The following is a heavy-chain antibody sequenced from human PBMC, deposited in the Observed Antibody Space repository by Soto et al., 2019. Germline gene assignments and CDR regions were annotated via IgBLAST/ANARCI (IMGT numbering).Heavy chain of an antibody. CDR2: IYYSGRS. CDR1: GGSISSSSYY. V-gene: IGHV4-30-4*08. D-gene: IGHD3-16*01. Sequence: SETLSLTCTVSGGSISSSSYYWGWIRQPPGKGLEWIGYIYYSGRSYYKPSLKSRVTMSVDTSKNQFSLTLTSVTAADTAVYYCARGGGFDSWGRGTLVTVSS. CDR3: ARGGGFDS. J-gene: IGHJ4*02.